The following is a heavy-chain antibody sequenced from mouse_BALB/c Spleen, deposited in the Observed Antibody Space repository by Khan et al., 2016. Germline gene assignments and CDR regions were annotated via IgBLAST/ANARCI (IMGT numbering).Heavy chain of an antibody. Sequence: VQLQQSGAELVKPGASVKLSCTASGFNIKDTYMHWVKQRPEQGLEWIGRIDPANGNTKYDPKFQGKATITAETSSNTAYLQLSSLTSEDTAVYYCARSPYDYDVGFAYWGQGTLVTVSA. J-gene: IGHJ3*01. CDR1: GFNIKDTY. CDR2: IDPANGNT. V-gene: IGHV14-3*02. D-gene: IGHD2-4*01. CDR3: ARSPYDYDVGFAY.